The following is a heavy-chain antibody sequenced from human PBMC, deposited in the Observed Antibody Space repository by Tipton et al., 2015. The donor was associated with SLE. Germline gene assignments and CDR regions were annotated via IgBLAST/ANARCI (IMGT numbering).Heavy chain of an antibody. D-gene: IGHD6-13*01. J-gene: IGHJ3*02. CDR3: ARGLSSSSWYGDDAFDI. CDR2: INHSGST. V-gene: IGHV4-34*01. CDR1: GGSFSGYY. Sequence: TLSLTCAVYGGSFSGYYWRWIRQPPGKGLEWIGEINHSGSTNYNPSLKSRVTISVDTSKNQFSLKLSSVTAADTAVYYCARGLSSSSWYGDDAFDIWGQGTMVTVSS.